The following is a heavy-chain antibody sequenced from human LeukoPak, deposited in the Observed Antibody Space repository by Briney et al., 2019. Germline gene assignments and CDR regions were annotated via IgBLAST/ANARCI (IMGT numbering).Heavy chain of an antibody. CDR1: GFTFSNAW. J-gene: IGHJ4*02. CDR3: TTVRVPYDYVWGSYRPRPTYYFDY. V-gene: IGHV3-15*01. CDR2: IKSKTDGGPT. D-gene: IGHD3-16*02. Sequence: PGGSLRLSCAASGFTFSNAWMSWVRQAPGKGLEWVGRIKSKTDGGPTDYAAPVKGRFTISRDDSKNTLYLQMNSLKTEDTAVYYCTTVRVPYDYVWGSYRPRPTYYFDYWGQGTLVTVSS.